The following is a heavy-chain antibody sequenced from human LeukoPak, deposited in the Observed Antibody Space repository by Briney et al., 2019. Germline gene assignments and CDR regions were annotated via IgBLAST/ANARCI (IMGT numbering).Heavy chain of an antibody. V-gene: IGHV3-74*01. Sequence: GGSLRLSCAASGFTFSSYWIHWVRPAPGKGLVWVSRINSDGSSTRYADSVKGRFTISRDNAKNTLYLQMNSLRAEDTAVYSCAREGSYYFDCWGQGTLVTVSS. CDR2: INSDGSST. J-gene: IGHJ4*02. CDR3: AREGSYYFDC. CDR1: GFTFSSYW.